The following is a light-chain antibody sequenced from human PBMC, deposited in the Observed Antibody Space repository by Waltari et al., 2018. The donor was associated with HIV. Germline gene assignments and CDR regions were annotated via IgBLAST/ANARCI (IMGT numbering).Light chain of an antibody. Sequence: NFILTQPHSVSEPPGKTVTISCTRSSGNIASSYVQWYQQRPGSSPTTVIYANNQRPSGVPDRFSGSIDSSSNSASLTISGLRTEDEADYYCQSHDNKIFYVFGGGTYVTVL. J-gene: IGLJ1*01. CDR1: SGNIASSY. CDR2: ANN. V-gene: IGLV6-57*01. CDR3: QSHDNKIFYV.